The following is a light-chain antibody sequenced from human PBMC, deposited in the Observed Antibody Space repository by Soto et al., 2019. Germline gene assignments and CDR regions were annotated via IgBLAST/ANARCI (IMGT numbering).Light chain of an antibody. Sequence: EIVMTQSPATLSVSPGERATLSCRASQSISGELAWYQQRPVQPPRLLIYGVSTRATGVPDRFSGSGSGSDFTLTISWLQSEDFAVYYCQQGHDWPLTFGQGTRLDI. V-gene: IGKV3-15*01. J-gene: IGKJ2*01. CDR1: QSISGE. CDR3: QQGHDWPLT. CDR2: GVS.